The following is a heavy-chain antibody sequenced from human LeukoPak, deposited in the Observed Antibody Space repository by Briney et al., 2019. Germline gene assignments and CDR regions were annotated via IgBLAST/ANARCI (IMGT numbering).Heavy chain of an antibody. V-gene: IGHV3-23*01. Sequence: GGSLRLSCAASGFTFSSYGMSWVRQAPGKGLEWVSAISGSGGSTYYPGSVKGRFTISRENAKNSLYPQMNSLRAGDTAVYYCARAAYSSTWYSRYFDLWGRGTLVTVSS. J-gene: IGHJ2*01. CDR1: GFTFSSYG. D-gene: IGHD6-13*01. CDR3: ARAAYSSTWYSRYFDL. CDR2: ISGSGGST.